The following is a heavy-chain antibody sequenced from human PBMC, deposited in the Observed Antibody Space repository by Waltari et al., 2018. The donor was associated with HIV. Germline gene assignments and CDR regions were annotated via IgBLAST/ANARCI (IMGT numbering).Heavy chain of an antibody. CDR3: ARQMTFYDAFDV. CDR2: IYTTTGDT. Sequence: QVQMVQSGAEVKKPGASVKVSCKTSGFSLTGYYIHWVRQAPGQGLEWMGWIYTTTGDTNDELQFEGRVTITRDTSMRTAYMELRTLRSDYTALYYCARQMTFYDAFDVWGQGTVVTVSS. V-gene: IGHV1-2*02. J-gene: IGHJ3*01. CDR1: GFSLTGYY.